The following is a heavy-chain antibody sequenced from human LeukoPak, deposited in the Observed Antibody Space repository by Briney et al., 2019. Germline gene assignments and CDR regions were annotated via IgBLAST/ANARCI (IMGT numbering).Heavy chain of an antibody. V-gene: IGHV3-23*01. J-gene: IGHJ6*03. CDR3: AKIQGYMDV. CDR2: VTGNAATT. Sequence: GGSLRLSCAASGFTFSNHGMIWVRQDPGGGLGWVSAVTGNAATTYYADSVKGRFTISRDNSKNTLYLQMNSLRAEDTGVYYRAKIQGYMDVWGKGTTVTVSS. CDR1: GFTFSNHG.